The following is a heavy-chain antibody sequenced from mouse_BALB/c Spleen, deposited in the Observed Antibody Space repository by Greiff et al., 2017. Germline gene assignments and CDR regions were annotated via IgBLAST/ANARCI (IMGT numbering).Heavy chain of an antibody. V-gene: IGHV1-15*01. CDR2: IDPETGGT. Sequence: QVQLQQPGAELVRPGASVTLSCKASGYTFTDYEMHWVKQTPVHGLEWIGAIDPETGGTAYNQKFKGKATLTADKSSSTAYMELRSLTSEDSAVYYCTRERGDYWGQGTTLTVSS. J-gene: IGHJ2*01. CDR1: GYTFTDYE. CDR3: TRERGDY.